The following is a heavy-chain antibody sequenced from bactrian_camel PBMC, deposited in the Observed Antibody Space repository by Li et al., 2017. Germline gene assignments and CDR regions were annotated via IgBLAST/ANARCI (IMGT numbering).Heavy chain of an antibody. CDR1: GYIISRTC. V-gene: IGHV3S53*01. Sequence: HVQLVESGGGSEQAGGDLRLPCTASGYIISRTCMGWFRQVPGKEREGVAVIASDGSSSYKDFVEGRFTISRDNAKNTLYLQLTSLKTEDTAMYYCAQEPWFAYYKQYRFYALSGRQGTQVTVS. J-gene: IGHJ4*01. CDR2: IASDGSS. D-gene: IGHD1*01.